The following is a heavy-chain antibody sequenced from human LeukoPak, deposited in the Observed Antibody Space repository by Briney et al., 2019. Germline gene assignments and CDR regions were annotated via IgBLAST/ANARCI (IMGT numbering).Heavy chain of an antibody. CDR2: MSPNSGNT. J-gene: IGHJ5*02. CDR1: GYTFTSCD. V-gene: IGHV1-8*01. Sequence: ASVKVSCKASGYTFTSCDINWVRQATGQGLEWMGWMSPNSGNTGYAQKFQGRVTMTRNTSISTAYMELSSLRSEDTAVYYCARGRLRGLHNWFDPWGQGTLVTVSS. CDR3: ARGRLRGLHNWFDP. D-gene: IGHD5-12*01.